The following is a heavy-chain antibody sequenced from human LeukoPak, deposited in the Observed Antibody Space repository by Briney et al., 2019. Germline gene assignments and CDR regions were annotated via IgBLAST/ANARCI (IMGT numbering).Heavy chain of an antibody. V-gene: IGHV3-23*01. CDR1: GFTFSSYA. D-gene: IGHD3-22*01. J-gene: IGHJ4*02. CDR3: AKDMGYYDSSGYLAY. Sequence: GGSLRLSCAASGFTFSSYAMSWVRQAPGRGLEWVSAISGSGGSTYYADSVKGRFTISRDNSKNTLYLQMNSLRAEDTAVYYCAKDMGYYDSSGYLAYWGQGTLVTVSS. CDR2: ISGSGGST.